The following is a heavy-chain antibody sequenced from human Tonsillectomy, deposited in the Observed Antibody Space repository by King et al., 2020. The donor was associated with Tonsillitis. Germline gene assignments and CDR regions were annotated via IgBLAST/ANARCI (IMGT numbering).Heavy chain of an antibody. D-gene: IGHD5-18*01. CDR3: AKGLGYSYGPLFDY. Sequence: QVQLVESGGGVVQPGRSLRLSCAASGFTFSGYGMHWVRQAPGKGLEWVAVISYDGSNKFYADSMKGRFTISRDNSKNTLYLQLNSLRAEDTAVYYCAKGLGYSYGPLFDYWGQGTLVTVSS. CDR1: GFTFSGYG. CDR2: ISYDGSNK. V-gene: IGHV3-30*18. J-gene: IGHJ4*02.